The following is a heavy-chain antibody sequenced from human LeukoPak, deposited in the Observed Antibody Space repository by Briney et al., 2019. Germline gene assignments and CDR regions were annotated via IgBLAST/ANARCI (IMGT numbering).Heavy chain of an antibody. CDR2: IYHSGST. V-gene: IGHV4-38-2*02. CDR3: ARDRGAQHYYQSFGYYYFDY. CDR1: GYSISSGYY. D-gene: IGHD3-22*01. Sequence: SETLSLTCTVSGYSISSGYYWGWIRQPPGKGLEWIGSIYHSGSTYYNPSLKSRVTISVDTSKNQFSLKLSSVTAADTAIYYCARDRGAQHYYQSFGYYYFDYWGQGTLVTVSS. J-gene: IGHJ4*02.